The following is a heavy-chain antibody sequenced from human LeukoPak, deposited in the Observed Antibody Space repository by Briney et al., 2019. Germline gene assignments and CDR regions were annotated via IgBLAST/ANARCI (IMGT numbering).Heavy chain of an antibody. Sequence: SETLSLTCSVSGGSISSSSYYWGWIRQPPGKGLEWIGSIYYSGNTYYNPSLKSRVTISVDTSKNQFSLKLSSMTAADTAVYYCARTPRDGYNSPYFDYWGQGTLVTVPS. CDR1: GGSISSSSYY. J-gene: IGHJ4*02. V-gene: IGHV4-39*01. CDR2: IYYSGNT. CDR3: ARTPRDGYNSPYFDY. D-gene: IGHD5-24*01.